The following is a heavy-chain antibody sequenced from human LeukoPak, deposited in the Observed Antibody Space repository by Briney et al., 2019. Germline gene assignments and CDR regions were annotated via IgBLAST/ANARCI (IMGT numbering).Heavy chain of an antibody. Sequence: GGSLRLSCAASGXTFSSYDMNWVRQAPGKGLELVSYISSSGSSIYYADSVKGRFTISRDNAKNSLSLQMNSLRAEDTAVYYCARGNYGFIYWGQGTLVTVSS. CDR1: GXTFSSYD. CDR2: ISSSGSSI. J-gene: IGHJ4*02. D-gene: IGHD1-7*01. V-gene: IGHV3-48*03. CDR3: ARGNYGFIY.